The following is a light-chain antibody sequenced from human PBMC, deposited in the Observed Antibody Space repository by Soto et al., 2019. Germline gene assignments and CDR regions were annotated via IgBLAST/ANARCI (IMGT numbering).Light chain of an antibody. J-gene: IGLJ1*01. CDR2: GDS. Sequence: QSVLTQPPSVSGAPGQRVTISCTGSSSNIGAGYDVPWYQQLPGTAPKLLIYGDSNRPSGVPDRFSGSKSGTSASLAITGLQAEDEADYYCQSYDSSRSYVFGTGTKVTVL. CDR1: SSNIGAGYD. V-gene: IGLV1-40*01. CDR3: QSYDSSRSYV.